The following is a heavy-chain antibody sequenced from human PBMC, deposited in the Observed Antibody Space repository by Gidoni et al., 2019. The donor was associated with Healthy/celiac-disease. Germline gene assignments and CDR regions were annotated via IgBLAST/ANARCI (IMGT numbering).Heavy chain of an antibody. CDR3: ARVPTVTTYYFDY. CDR1: GYTFTSYA. CDR2: INAGNGNT. V-gene: IGHV1-3*01. Sequence: QVQLVQSGAEVKKPGASVKVSGKASGYTFTSYAMHWVRQAPGQRLEWMGWINAGNGNTKYSQKFQGRVTITSDTSASTAYMELSSLRSEDTAVYYCARVPTVTTYYFDYWGQGTLVTVSS. J-gene: IGHJ4*02. D-gene: IGHD4-17*01.